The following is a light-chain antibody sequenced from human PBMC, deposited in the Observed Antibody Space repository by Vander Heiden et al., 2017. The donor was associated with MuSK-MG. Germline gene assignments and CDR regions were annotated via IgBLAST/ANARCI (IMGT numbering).Light chain of an antibody. CDR1: SSDVGGYNY. CDR3: SSYTSSSTLV. J-gene: IGLJ1*01. CDR2: EVS. Sequence: QSALTQPASVSGSPGQSITISCTGTSSDVGGYNYVSWYQQHPGNAPKLMIYEVSNRPSGVSNRFSGSKSGNTASLTISGLQAEDEAYYYCSSYTSSSTLVFGTGTKVTVL. V-gene: IGLV2-14*01.